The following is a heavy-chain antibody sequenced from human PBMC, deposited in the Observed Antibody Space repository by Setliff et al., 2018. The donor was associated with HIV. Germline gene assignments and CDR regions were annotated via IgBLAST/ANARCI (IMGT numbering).Heavy chain of an antibody. CDR1: GGTLSGHY. CDR3: VTSSSWSSRLNF. V-gene: IGHV4-34*08. CDR2: TSHSGKT. D-gene: IGHD2-2*01. Sequence: KTSETLSLTCAVYGGTLSGHYWSWIRQPPGQGLEWIGETSHSGKTNYNPSLKSRVTISVDTSKNQFSLKLTSVTAADTAVYYCVTSSSWSSRLNFWGPGMLVTVSS. J-gene: IGHJ4*02.